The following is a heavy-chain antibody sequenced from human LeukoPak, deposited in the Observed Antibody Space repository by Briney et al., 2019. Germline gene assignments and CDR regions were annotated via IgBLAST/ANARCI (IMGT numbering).Heavy chain of an antibody. Sequence: PGGSLRLSCAASGFTFDDYAMHWVRQAPGKGLEWVSGISWNSGSIGYADSVKGRFTISRDNAKNSLYLQMNSLRAEDMALYYCAKDRSFWSGYYDYWGQGTLVTVCS. CDR2: ISWNSGSI. D-gene: IGHD3-3*01. J-gene: IGHJ4*02. CDR3: AKDRSFWSGYYDY. CDR1: GFTFDDYA. V-gene: IGHV3-9*03.